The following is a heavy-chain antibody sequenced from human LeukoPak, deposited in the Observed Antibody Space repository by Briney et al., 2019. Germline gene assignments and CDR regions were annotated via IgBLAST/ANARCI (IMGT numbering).Heavy chain of an antibody. V-gene: IGHV5-10-1*01. CDR2: IDPSDSYT. Sequence: GESLKISFKGSGXSFTSYCISWVRQMPGKGLEWMGRIDPSDSYTNYSPSFQGHVTISADKSISTAYLQWSSLKASDTAMYYCARGVAYYYDSSGYHDYWGQGTLVTVSS. D-gene: IGHD3-22*01. J-gene: IGHJ4*02. CDR3: ARGVAYYYDSSGYHDY. CDR1: GXSFTSYC.